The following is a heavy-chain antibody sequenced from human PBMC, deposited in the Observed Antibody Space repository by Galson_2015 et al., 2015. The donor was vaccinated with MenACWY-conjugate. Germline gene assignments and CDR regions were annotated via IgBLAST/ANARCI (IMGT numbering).Heavy chain of an antibody. J-gene: IGHJ3*02. CDR2: IIPILGIA. V-gene: IGHV1-69*02. D-gene: IGHD3-10*01. Sequence: SVKVSCKASGGTFSSYTISWVRQAPGQGLEWMGRIIPILGIANYAQKFQGRVTITADKSTSTAYMELSSLRSEDTAVYYCARKLWFGGTPREDAFDIWGQGTMVTVSS. CDR1: GGTFSSYT. CDR3: ARKLWFGGTPREDAFDI.